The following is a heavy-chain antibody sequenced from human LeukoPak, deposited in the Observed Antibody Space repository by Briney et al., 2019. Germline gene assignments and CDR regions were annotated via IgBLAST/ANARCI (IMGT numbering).Heavy chain of an antibody. J-gene: IGHJ4*02. Sequence: GESLKISCKGSGYSFTSYWIGWVRPMPGKGLEWMGIIYPGDSDTRYSPSLQGQVTISVDTSIGTAYLQWSSLKASDTAIYYCARQNDFRLDYWGQGTLVTVSS. CDR3: ARQNDFRLDY. V-gene: IGHV5-51*01. CDR1: GYSFTSYW. CDR2: IYPGDSDT. D-gene: IGHD3-3*01.